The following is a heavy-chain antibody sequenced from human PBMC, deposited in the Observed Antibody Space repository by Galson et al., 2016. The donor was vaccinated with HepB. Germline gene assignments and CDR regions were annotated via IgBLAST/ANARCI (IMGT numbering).Heavy chain of an antibody. CDR2: ISGSGGII. Sequence: SLRLSCAVSGFTFSSQSMNWVRQAPGKGLEWVSYISGSGGIIFYADSVKGRFTISRDNAKNSVYLEMNSLRAEDTAVYYCARLHFDTSPSPGYWGQGTLVTVSS. J-gene: IGHJ4*02. CDR3: ARLHFDTSPSPGY. V-gene: IGHV3-48*04. D-gene: IGHD3-9*01. CDR1: GFTFSSQS.